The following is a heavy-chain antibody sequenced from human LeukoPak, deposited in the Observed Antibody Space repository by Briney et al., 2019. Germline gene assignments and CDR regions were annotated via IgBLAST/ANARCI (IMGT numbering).Heavy chain of an antibody. CDR2: VKQDGSEK. D-gene: IGHD6-6*01. J-gene: IGHJ6*03. CDR3: ARDKVGSSSGYYYYYMDV. V-gene: IGHV3-7*01. Sequence: SGGSLRLSCAASGFTFSSYSMNWVRQAPGKGLEWVANVKQDGSEKYYVDSVKGRFTISRDNAKNSLYLQMNSLRAEDTAVYYCARDKVGSSSGYYYYYMDVWGKGTTVTVSS. CDR1: GFTFSSYS.